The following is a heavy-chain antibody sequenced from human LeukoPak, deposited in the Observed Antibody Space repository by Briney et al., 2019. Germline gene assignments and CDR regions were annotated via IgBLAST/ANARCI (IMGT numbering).Heavy chain of an antibody. Sequence: GGSLRLSCAASGFPFSNYWMHWVRQAPGKGLVWVSRMSSDGSSTSYADSVKGRFTISRDNAKNTLYLQMNSLRAEDAAVYYCATVSRSSGRGYFDYWGQGTLVTVSS. CDR2: MSSDGSST. D-gene: IGHD6-19*01. CDR1: GFPFSNYW. J-gene: IGHJ4*02. V-gene: IGHV3-74*01. CDR3: ATVSRSSGRGYFDY.